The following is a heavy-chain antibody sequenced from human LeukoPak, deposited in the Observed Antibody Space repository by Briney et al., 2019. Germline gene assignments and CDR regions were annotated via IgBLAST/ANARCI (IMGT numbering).Heavy chain of an antibody. Sequence: SETLSLTCTVSGGYISTHYWSWIRQPPGKGLEWIGYISYSGSTNNNPSLKSRVTVSVDTSKNQFFLILTSVTAADTAVYYCARLYSNSRYYHYYYGMDVWGQGTTVTVSS. J-gene: IGHJ6*02. CDR3: ARLYSNSRYYHYYYGMDV. D-gene: IGHD4-11*01. CDR2: ISYSGST. V-gene: IGHV4-59*08. CDR1: GGYISTHY.